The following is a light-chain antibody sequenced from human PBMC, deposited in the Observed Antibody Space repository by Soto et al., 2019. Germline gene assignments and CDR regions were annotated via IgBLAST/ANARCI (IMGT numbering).Light chain of an antibody. CDR3: SSYTTSSTVV. J-gene: IGLJ2*01. V-gene: IGLV2-14*01. CDR1: TSDVGGYDC. CDR2: DVS. Sequence: QSALTQPASVSGSPGQSITISCTGTTSDVGGYDCVSWYQQHPGKAPKLMIYDVSNRPSGVSNRFSGSKSGNTASLTISGLQAADEADYYCSSYTTSSTVVFGGGTQLTVL.